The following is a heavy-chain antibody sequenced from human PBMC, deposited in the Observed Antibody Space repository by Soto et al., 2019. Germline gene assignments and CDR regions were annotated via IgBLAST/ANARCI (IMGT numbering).Heavy chain of an antibody. CDR1: GFTFSNAW. CDR2: IKSKTDGGTT. V-gene: IGHV3-15*01. CDR3: TTDHRVTIFGVVIPRPDY. D-gene: IGHD3-3*01. J-gene: IGHJ4*02. Sequence: KPGGSLRLSCAASGFTFSNAWMSWVRQAPGKGLEWVGRIKSKTDGGTTDYAAPVKGRFTISRDDSKNTLYLQMNSLKTEDTAVYYCTTDHRVTIFGVVIPRPDYWGQGTLVTVSS.